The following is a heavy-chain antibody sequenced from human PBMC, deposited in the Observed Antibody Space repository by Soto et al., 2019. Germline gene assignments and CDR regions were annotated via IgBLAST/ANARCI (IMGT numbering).Heavy chain of an antibody. D-gene: IGHD6-13*01. CDR2: TYYRSKWYN. Sequence: SQTISLTCAISGDSVSSNSAAWNWIRQSPSRGLEWLGKTYYRSKWYNDYAVSVKSRITINPDTSKNQFSLQLNSVTPEDTAEYYCAIDRVSDYNQYISCWLRSYYYYGMDVWGQGTTVTVSS. V-gene: IGHV6-1*01. CDR3: AIDRVSDYNQYISCWLRSYYYYGMDV. CDR1: GDSVSSNSAA. J-gene: IGHJ6*02.